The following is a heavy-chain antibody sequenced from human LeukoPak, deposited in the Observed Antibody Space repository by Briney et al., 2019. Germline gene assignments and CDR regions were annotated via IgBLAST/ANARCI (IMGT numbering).Heavy chain of an antibody. Sequence: SETLSLTCTVSGGSISSSSYYWGWLRQPPGKGLEWIVSIYYSGSTYYNPSLKSRVTISVDTSKHQFSLKLSSVTAADTAVYYCASPVAYCTNGVCYPPAFDYWGQGTLVTVSS. J-gene: IGHJ4*02. CDR2: IYYSGST. V-gene: IGHV4-39*01. D-gene: IGHD2-8*01. CDR1: GGSISSSSYY. CDR3: ASPVAYCTNGVCYPPAFDY.